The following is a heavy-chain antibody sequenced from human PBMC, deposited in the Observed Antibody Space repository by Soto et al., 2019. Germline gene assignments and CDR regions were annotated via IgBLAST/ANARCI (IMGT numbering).Heavy chain of an antibody. J-gene: IGHJ5*02. Sequence: SETLSLTCIVSGGSISSGGYYWSWIRQHPGKGLEWIGYIYYSGSTYYNPSLKSRVTISVDTSKNQFSLKLSSVTAADTAVYYCARMVTKNWFDPWGQGTLVTVSS. CDR2: IYYSGST. CDR1: GGSISSGGYY. D-gene: IGHD2-21*02. CDR3: ARMVTKNWFDP. V-gene: IGHV4-31*03.